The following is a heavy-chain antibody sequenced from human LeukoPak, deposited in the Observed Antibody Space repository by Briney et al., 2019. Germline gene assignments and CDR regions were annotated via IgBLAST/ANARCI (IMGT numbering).Heavy chain of an antibody. D-gene: IGHD6-19*01. CDR2: MNPNSGNT. Sequence: ASVKVSCKASGYTFTSYAMNWVRQATGQGLEWMGWMNPNSGNTGYAQKFQGRVTMTRDTSITTAYMELSSLRSEDTAVYYCARVGSAVAGTDFDYWGQGTLVTVSS. V-gene: IGHV1-8*02. CDR1: GYTFTSYA. J-gene: IGHJ4*02. CDR3: ARVGSAVAGTDFDY.